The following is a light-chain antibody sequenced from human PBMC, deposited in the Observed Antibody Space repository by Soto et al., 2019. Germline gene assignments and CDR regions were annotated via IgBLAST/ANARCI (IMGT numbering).Light chain of an antibody. J-gene: IGLJ1*01. V-gene: IGLV2-14*01. CDR1: SSDGGGYNY. CDR3: SSYTSSSTLYYV. CDR2: DVS. Sequence: QSALTQPASVSGSPGQSVTISCTGNSSDGGGYNYVSWYQQHPGKAPKLMIYDVSNRPSGVSNRFSGSKSGNTASLTISGLQAEDEADYYCSSYTSSSTLYYVFGTGTKLTVL.